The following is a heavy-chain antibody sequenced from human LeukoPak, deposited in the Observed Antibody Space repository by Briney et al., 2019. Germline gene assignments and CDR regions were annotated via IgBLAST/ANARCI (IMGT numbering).Heavy chain of an antibody. CDR1: GYTLTELS. J-gene: IGHJ4*02. Sequence: ASVKVSCMVSGYTLTELSMHWVRQAPGKGLEWMGGFDPEDGETIYAQKFQGRVIMTEDTSTDTAYMDLSSLRSEDTAVYYCATRVYYDSSGYYFDYWGQGTLVTVSS. V-gene: IGHV1-24*01. D-gene: IGHD3-22*01. CDR3: ATRVYYDSSGYYFDY. CDR2: FDPEDGET.